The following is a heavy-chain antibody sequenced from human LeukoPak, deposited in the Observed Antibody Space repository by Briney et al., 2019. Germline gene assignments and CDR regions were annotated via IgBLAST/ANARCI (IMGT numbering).Heavy chain of an antibody. D-gene: IGHD3-10*01. V-gene: IGHV4-61*02. CDR1: GGSISSGSYY. J-gene: IGHJ3*02. Sequence: PSETLSLTCTVSGGSISSGSYYWSWIRQPAGKGLEWIGRIYTSGSTNYNPSLKSRVTISVDTSKNQFSLKLSSVTAADTAVYYCARALLGSMVRGVIIKRRDAFDIWGQGTMVTVSS. CDR3: ARALLGSMVRGVIIKRRDAFDI. CDR2: IYTSGST.